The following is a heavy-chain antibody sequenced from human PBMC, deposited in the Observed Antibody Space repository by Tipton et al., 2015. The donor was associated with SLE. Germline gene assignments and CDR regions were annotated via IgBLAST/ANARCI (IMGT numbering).Heavy chain of an antibody. J-gene: IGHJ5*02. CDR1: GVSISSSY. D-gene: IGHD1-26*01. CDR2: INHSGST. CDR3: AGEPGNWFDP. Sequence: TLSLTCTVSGVSISSSYWSWIRQPPGRGLEWIAEINHSGSTNYNPSLKSRVTISVDTSKNQFSLKLTSVTAADSAVYYCAGEPGNWFDPWGQGTPVTVSS. V-gene: IGHV4-34*01.